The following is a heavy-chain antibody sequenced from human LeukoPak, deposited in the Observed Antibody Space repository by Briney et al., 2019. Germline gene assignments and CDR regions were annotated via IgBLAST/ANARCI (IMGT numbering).Heavy chain of an antibody. CDR3: ARDRSRWDLLPFDY. J-gene: IGHJ4*02. V-gene: IGHV4-39*07. D-gene: IGHD2-15*01. Sequence: PSETLSLTCTVSGGSISSRSYYWGWIRQPPGKGLKWIGDIYYDGSTYYNPSLKSRATMSVDTSKNQFSLKLSSVTAADTAIYCARDRSRWDLLPFDYWGQGALVTVSS. CDR2: IYYDGST. CDR1: GGSISSRSYY.